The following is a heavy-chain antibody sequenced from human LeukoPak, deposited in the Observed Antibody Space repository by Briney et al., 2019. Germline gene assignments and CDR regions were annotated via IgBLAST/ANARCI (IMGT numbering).Heavy chain of an antibody. V-gene: IGHV3-21*01. Sequence: GGSLRLSCAASGFTFSSYSMNWVRQAPGKGLEWVSAISSSSSYIYYADSVKGRFTISRDNAKNSLYLQMNSLRAEDTAVYYCAREYCSGGSCYLADYWGQGTLVTVSS. CDR1: GFTFSSYS. CDR3: AREYCSGGSCYLADY. D-gene: IGHD2-15*01. CDR2: ISSSSSYI. J-gene: IGHJ4*02.